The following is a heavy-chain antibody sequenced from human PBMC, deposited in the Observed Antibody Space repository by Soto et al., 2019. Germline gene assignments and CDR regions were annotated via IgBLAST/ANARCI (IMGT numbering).Heavy chain of an antibody. CDR1: GRSVIRCGYY. V-gene: IGHV4-31*03. CDR3: AREGVVCESTSCYYYYGMDV. J-gene: IGHJ6*02. Sequence: SETLSLTCTVSGRSVIRCGYYWIWIRQDPWKGVGWIGYIYYSGSTYYNPSLKSRVTISVDTSKNQFSLKLSSVTAADTAVYYCAREGVVCESTSCYYYYGMDVWGQGTTVTVSS. CDR2: IYYSGST. D-gene: IGHD2-2*01.